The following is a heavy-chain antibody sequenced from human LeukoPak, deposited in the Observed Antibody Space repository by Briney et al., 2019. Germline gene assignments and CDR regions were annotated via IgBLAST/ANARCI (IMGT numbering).Heavy chain of an antibody. D-gene: IGHD4-23*01. CDR3: ARGWLAETTVVTPYNY. J-gene: IGHJ4*02. CDR1: GGTFSSYD. CDR2: VTPIFGTA. Sequence: SVKVSCRASGGTFSSYDISWVRQAPGQGLEWMGGVTPIFGTAKYAQKFQGRVTITAVESMSTAYMELSSLRSEDTAVYYCARGWLAETTVVTPYNYWGQGTLVTVSS. V-gene: IGHV1-69*13.